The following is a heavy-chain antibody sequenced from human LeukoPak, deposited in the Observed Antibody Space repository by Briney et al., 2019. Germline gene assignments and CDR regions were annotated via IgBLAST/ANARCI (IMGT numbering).Heavy chain of an antibody. Sequence: ASETLSLTCTVSGGSISSWYWSWIRQPPWKGLEWIGYIYGSGNTNYNPSLKSRVTMSIDRSKNQFSLKLTSVTAADTATYYCARETSLAGFASGLGFNYWGQGILVTVSS. CDR3: ARETSLAGFASGLGFNY. D-gene: IGHD6-19*01. V-gene: IGHV4-59*01. CDR1: GGSISSWY. J-gene: IGHJ4*02. CDR2: IYGSGNT.